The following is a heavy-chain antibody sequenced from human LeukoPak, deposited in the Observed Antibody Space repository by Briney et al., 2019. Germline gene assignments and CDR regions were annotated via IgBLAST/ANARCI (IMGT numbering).Heavy chain of an antibody. CDR2: INADGSDT. CDR3: ARETRNKGFDP. Sequence: PGASVKLSCTASGYTFSGYCMHWARQSPGQGLVWMGWINADGSDTRYADTFKGRFTMTRDNSKNTLYLELNSLRSDDTAVYYCARETRNKGFDPWGEGTLVTVSS. J-gene: IGHJ5*02. D-gene: IGHD1/OR15-1a*01. V-gene: IGHV1-2*02. CDR1: GYTFSGYC.